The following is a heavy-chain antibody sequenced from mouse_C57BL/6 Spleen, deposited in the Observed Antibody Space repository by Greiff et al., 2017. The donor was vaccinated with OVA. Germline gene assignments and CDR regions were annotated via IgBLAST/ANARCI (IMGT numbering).Heavy chain of an antibody. V-gene: IGHV1-54*01. CDR1: GYAFTNYL. CDR2: INPGSGGT. D-gene: IGHD1-1*01. CDR3: ARDYYGSSGDV. Sequence: QVQLQQSGAELVRPGTSVKVSCKASGYAFTNYLIEWVTQRPGQGLAWIGVINPGSGGTNYNEKFKGKATLTADKSSSTAYMQLSSLTSEDSAVYFCARDYYGSSGDVWGTGTTVTVSS. J-gene: IGHJ1*03.